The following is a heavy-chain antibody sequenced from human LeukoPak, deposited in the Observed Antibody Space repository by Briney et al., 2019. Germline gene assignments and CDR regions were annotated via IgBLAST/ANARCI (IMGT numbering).Heavy chain of an antibody. CDR2: ISAYNGNT. D-gene: IGHD3-22*01. V-gene: IGHV1-18*01. J-gene: IGHJ5*02. Sequence: ASVTVSCKASGYTFTSYGISWVRQAPGQGLEWMGWISAYNGNTNYAQKLQGRVTMTTDTSTSTAYMELRSLRSDDTAVYYCARDLSDYYDSSGYSNWFDPWGQGTLVTVSS. CDR1: GYTFTSYG. CDR3: ARDLSDYYDSSGYSNWFDP.